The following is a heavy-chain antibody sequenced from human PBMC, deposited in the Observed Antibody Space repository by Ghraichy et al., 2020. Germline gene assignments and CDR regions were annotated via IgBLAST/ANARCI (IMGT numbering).Heavy chain of an antibody. J-gene: IGHJ4*02. V-gene: IGHV4-59*08. CDR1: GGSISSYY. CDR2: IYYSGST. CDR3: ARQVAVAGPYYFDY. D-gene: IGHD6-19*01. Sequence: SETLSLTCTVSGGSISSYYWSWIRQPPGKGLEWIGYIYYSGSTNYNPSLKSRVTISVDTSKNQFSLKLSSVTAADTAVYYCARQVAVAGPYYFDYWGQGTLVTVSS.